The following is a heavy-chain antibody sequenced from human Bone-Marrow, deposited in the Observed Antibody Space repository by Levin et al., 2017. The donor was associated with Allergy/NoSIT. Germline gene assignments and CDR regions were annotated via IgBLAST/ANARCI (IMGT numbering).Heavy chain of an antibody. Sequence: GESLKISCAASGFTFSSYSMNWVRQAPGKGLEWVSSISSSSSYIYYADSVKGRFTISRDNAKNSLYLQMNSLRAEDTAVYYCARARYNWNDEVVGRYYYYGMDVWGQGTTVTVSS. J-gene: IGHJ6*02. D-gene: IGHD1-1*01. V-gene: IGHV3-21*01. CDR1: GFTFSSYS. CDR3: ARARYNWNDEVVGRYYYYGMDV. CDR2: ISSSSSYI.